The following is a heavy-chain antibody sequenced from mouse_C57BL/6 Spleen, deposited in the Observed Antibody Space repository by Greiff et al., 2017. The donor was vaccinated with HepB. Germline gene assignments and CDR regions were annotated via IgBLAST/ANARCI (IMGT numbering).Heavy chain of an antibody. Sequence: QVQLQQSRAELVKPGASVKISCKASGYAFSSYWMNWVKQRPGMGLEWIGQIYPGDGDTNYNGKFKGKATVTADKATSTAYMKHSSLASEDSAVYFCARRRTTFDYWGQGTTLTVSS. CDR2: IYPGDGDT. D-gene: IGHD2-12*01. CDR3: ARRRTTFDY. CDR1: GYAFSSYW. V-gene: IGHV1-80*01. J-gene: IGHJ2*01.